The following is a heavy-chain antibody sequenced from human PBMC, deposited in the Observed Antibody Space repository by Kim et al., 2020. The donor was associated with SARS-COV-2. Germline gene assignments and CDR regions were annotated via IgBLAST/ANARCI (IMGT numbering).Heavy chain of an antibody. CDR2: MNPNSGNT. Sequence: ASVKVSCKASGYTFTSYDINWVRQATGQGLEWMGWMNPNSGNTGYAQKFQGRVTMTRNTSISTAYMELSSLRSEDTAVYYCARVTEYYDFWSGYYTKEHFDYWGQGTLVTVSS. J-gene: IGHJ4*02. CDR1: GYTFTSYD. CDR3: ARVTEYYDFWSGYYTKEHFDY. V-gene: IGHV1-8*01. D-gene: IGHD3-3*01.